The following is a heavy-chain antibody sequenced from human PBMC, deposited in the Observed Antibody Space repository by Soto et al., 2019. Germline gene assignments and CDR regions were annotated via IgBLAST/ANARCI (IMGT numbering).Heavy chain of an antibody. J-gene: IGHJ5*02. CDR2: INHSGST. D-gene: IGHD3-3*01. CDR3: AKDPDGYYDFWSGSQFDP. CDR1: RGSFTDYY. V-gene: IGHV4-34*01. Sequence: PSETLSLTCAVYRGSFTDYYWSWIRQPPGRGLAFIGDINHSGSTNYNPSLKSRVTISVDRSKNQFSPKLSSVTAEDTAVYYCAKDPDGYYDFWSGSQFDPWGQGTLVTVSS.